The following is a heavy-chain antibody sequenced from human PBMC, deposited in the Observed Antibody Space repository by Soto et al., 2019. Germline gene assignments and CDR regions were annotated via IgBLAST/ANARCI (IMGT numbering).Heavy chain of an antibody. CDR3: AREGSYWNDAGPD. J-gene: IGHJ4*02. CDR1: GFTFSSYS. CDR2: ISISSSYI. Sequence: EVQLVESGGGLVKPGGSLRLSCAASGFTFSSYSMNWVRQAPGKGLEWVSSISISSSYIYYADSVKGRFTISRDNAKNSLYLQMNSLRAEDTAVYFCAREGSYWNDAGPDWGQGTLVTVSS. D-gene: IGHD1-1*01. V-gene: IGHV3-21*01.